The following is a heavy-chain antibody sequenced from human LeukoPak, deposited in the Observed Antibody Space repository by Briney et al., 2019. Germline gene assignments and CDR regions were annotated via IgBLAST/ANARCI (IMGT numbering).Heavy chain of an antibody. J-gene: IGHJ4*02. CDR3: ARDRSYYNYFDF. D-gene: IGHD3-10*01. CDR1: GFTFSSYW. Sequence: GGSLRLSCVASGFTFSSYWMSWVRQAPGKGLEWVANIKQDGREKYHVDSVKGRFTISRDNAENSLYLQMNSLRAEDTAVYYCARDRSYYNYFDFWGQGTLVTVSS. V-gene: IGHV3-7*04. CDR2: IKQDGREK.